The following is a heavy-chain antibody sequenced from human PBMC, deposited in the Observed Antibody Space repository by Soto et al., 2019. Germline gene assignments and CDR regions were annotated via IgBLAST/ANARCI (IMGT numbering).Heavy chain of an antibody. Sequence: QVQLVQSGAEVKKPGASVKVSCKASGYTFADYDINWVRQATGQGPEWMGWMNPNSGDAGCAQKFQGRVTMTRNTSISTAYMELSSLRSEDTAVYYCVRIRYSGNDYRGYVDSWGQGTLLTVSS. CDR3: VRIRYSGNDYRGYVDS. D-gene: IGHD5-12*01. V-gene: IGHV1-8*01. CDR2: MNPNSGDA. CDR1: GYTFADYD. J-gene: IGHJ4*02.